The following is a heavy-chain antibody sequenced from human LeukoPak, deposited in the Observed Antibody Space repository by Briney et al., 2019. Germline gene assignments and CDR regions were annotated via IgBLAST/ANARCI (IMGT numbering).Heavy chain of an antibody. J-gene: IGHJ4*02. CDR3: APYRAFTAGGFDH. CDR2: IYHNGDT. CDR1: GYFIRSDYH. Sequence: SETLSLTCAVSGYFIRSDYHWSWIRQTPGKGLEWIGSIYHNGDTYYNPSLKSRVTISVDTFKNQFSLKLTSVTAADTAFYYCAPYRAFTAGGFDHWGQGTLVTVSA. D-gene: IGHD3-3*02. V-gene: IGHV4-38-2*01.